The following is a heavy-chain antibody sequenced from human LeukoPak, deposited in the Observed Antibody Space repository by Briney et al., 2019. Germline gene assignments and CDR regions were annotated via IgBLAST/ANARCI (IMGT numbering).Heavy chain of an antibody. J-gene: IGHJ4*02. CDR1: GGSFSGYS. CDR2: INHSGST. D-gene: IGHD4-17*01. V-gene: IGHV4-34*01. CDR3: ATNPVTTVTVFDC. Sequence: KASETLTLTCAVYGGSFSGYSWSWIRQPPGKGLEWIGEINHSGSTNYNPSLKSRVTISVDTSKNQFSLKLNSVTAADTAVYYCATNPVTTVTVFDCWGQGTLVTVSS.